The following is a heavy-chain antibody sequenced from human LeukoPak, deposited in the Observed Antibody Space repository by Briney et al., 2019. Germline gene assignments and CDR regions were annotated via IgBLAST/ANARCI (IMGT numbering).Heavy chain of an antibody. V-gene: IGHV1-69*13. D-gene: IGHD1/OR15-1a*01. CDR3: ARGGVNTFDY. J-gene: IGHJ4*02. CDR2: IIPIFGTA. CDR1: GCTFSSYA. Sequence: GASVKVSCKASGCTFSSYASSWVRQAAGQGLEWMGGIIPIFGTANYAQKFQGRVTITADESTSTTYMELSSLRSEDTAVYCCARGGVNTFDYWGQGTLVTVSS.